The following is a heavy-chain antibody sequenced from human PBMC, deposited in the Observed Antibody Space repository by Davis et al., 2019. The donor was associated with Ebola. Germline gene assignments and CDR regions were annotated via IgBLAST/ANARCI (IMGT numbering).Heavy chain of an antibody. D-gene: IGHD6-13*01. V-gene: IGHV3-21*04. CDR3: ASSRRSWYPAVDD. Sequence: PGGSLRLSCAAPGFPFSSYSMNWVRQPPGKWLEWVSSISSSSHYIYYADPVRGRFTISRDNAKNSLYLQMNSLRAEDTAVYYCASSRRSWYPAVDDWGQGTLVTVSS. CDR2: ISSSSHYI. J-gene: IGHJ4*02. CDR1: GFPFSSYS.